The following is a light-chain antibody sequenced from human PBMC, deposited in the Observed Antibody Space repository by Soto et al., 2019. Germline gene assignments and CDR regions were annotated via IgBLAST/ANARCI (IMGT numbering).Light chain of an antibody. J-gene: IGKJ5*01. Sequence: EIVMTQSPATLSVSPGEGATLSCRASQSVGSKLAWYQQKRGQPPRLLIYGASTRATGIPARFSGSGSGTEFTLTIGSLQSEDFAVYYCQQYNNWPPITFGQGTRLEIK. CDR3: QQYNNWPPIT. CDR2: GAS. CDR1: QSVGSK. V-gene: IGKV3-15*01.